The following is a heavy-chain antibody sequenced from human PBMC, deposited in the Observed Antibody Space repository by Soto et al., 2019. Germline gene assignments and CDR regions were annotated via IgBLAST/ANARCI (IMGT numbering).Heavy chain of an antibody. CDR1: GGAFRTSA. CDR2: IMPVFPTP. Sequence: QVQLVQSGAEVKKPGSSVRVSCKTSGGAFRTSAISWERQAPGQGLEWMGGIMPVFPTPDYAQMFQGRVTITADESTSTVYMELSSLRSEDTAVYYCARDKDRQQLGGNYYYILDVWGQGSTVTVSS. D-gene: IGHD3-3*02. V-gene: IGHV1-69*12. CDR3: ARDKDRQQLGGNYYYILDV. J-gene: IGHJ6*02.